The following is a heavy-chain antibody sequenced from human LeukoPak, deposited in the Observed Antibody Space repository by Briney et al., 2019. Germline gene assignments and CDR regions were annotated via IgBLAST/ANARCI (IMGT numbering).Heavy chain of an antibody. CDR3: ARDLQEISSFYFDY. CDR2: LSFDASGT. D-gene: IGHD5-24*01. Sequence: PGTSLRLSCLVSELNLKTHAMHWVRQAPGKGLEWVAGLSFDASGTNYADSVKGRFTISRDNSKNTLYLQMHSLRPEDTAVYFCARDLQEISSFYFDYWGQGSLVTVSS. V-gene: IGHV3-30*04. J-gene: IGHJ4*02. CDR1: ELNLKTHA.